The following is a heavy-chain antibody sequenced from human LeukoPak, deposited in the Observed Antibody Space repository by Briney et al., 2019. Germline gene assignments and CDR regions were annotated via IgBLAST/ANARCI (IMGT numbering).Heavy chain of an antibody. CDR2: LYYSGST. D-gene: IGHD5-24*01. CDR1: GDSTRSYY. CDR3: ACRRADYWGYAMDV. Sequence: KPSETLSLTCSVSGDSTRSYYWNWIRQAPGKGLEWIGYLYYSGSTYYNPALKGRVTISEDSSKNHFSLRLTSVTAADTAIYYCACRRADYWGYAMDVWGQGTTVIVSS. J-gene: IGHJ6*02. V-gene: IGHV4-59*01.